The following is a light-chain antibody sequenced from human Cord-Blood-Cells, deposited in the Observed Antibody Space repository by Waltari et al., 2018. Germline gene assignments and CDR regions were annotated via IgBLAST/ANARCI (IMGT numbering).Light chain of an antibody. CDR3: QQSYSTPPIT. CDR1: KSLSSY. Sequence: DIKMTKPPSSLSASVGDRVTITCRASKSLSSYLTCYQQKPGKATKLLIYAASSLQSGVPSRFSGSGSGTDFTLSISSLQPEDFATYYCQQSYSTPPITFVQGTRLEIK. CDR2: AAS. V-gene: IGKV1-39*01. J-gene: IGKJ5*01.